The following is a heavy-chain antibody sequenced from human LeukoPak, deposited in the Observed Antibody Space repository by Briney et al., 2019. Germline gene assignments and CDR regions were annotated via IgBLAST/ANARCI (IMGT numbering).Heavy chain of an antibody. CDR1: DFSFSSSTYY. CDR3: AKDEQQLDVFDY. J-gene: IGHJ4*02. CDR2: ISGSGGST. D-gene: IGHD6-13*01. Sequence: ETLSLTCTVSDFSFSSSTYYWVWIRPPPGLGLDWVSAISGSGGSTYYADSVKGRFTISRDNSKNTLYLQMNSLRAEDTAVYYCAKDEQQLDVFDYWGQGTLVTVSS. V-gene: IGHV3-23*01.